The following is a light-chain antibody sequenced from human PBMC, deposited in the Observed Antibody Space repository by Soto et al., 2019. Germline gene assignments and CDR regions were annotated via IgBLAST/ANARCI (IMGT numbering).Light chain of an antibody. Sequence: QAVVTQPPSASGTPGQRVTISCSGSSSNIGVNTVNWYQQLPRAAPKLLIYTNDQRPSGVPDRFSASKSGTSASLAISGLQSEDEADYYCAAWDDSLNGYVFGTGTKVTVL. CDR2: TND. V-gene: IGLV1-44*01. CDR3: AAWDDSLNGYV. CDR1: SSNIGVNT. J-gene: IGLJ1*01.